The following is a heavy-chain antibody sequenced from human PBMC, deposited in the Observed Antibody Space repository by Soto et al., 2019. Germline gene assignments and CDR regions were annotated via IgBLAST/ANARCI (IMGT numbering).Heavy chain of an antibody. CDR2: INHSGST. CDR3: ARRQGGIGGVIVNFDY. J-gene: IGHJ4*02. D-gene: IGHD3-16*02. Sequence: TSETLSLTCAVYGGSFSGYYWSWIRQPPGKGLEWIGEINHSGSTNYNPSLKSRVTISVDTSKNQFSLKLSSVTAADTAVYYCARRQGGIGGVIVNFDYWGQGTLVTVSS. V-gene: IGHV4-34*01. CDR1: GGSFSGYY.